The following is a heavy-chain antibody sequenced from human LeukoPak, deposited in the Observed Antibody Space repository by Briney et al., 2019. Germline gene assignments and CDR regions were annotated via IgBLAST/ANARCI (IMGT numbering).Heavy chain of an antibody. CDR1: GFTVSSNY. Sequence: GGSLRLSCAASGFTVSSNYMSWVRQAPGKGLEWVSVIYSGGSTYYADSVKGRFTISRDNFKNMLYLQMNSLRAEDTAVYYCARHSGSWYYFDYWGQGTLVTVSS. V-gene: IGHV3-53*01. CDR2: IYSGGST. CDR3: ARHSGSWYYFDY. J-gene: IGHJ4*02. D-gene: IGHD3-22*01.